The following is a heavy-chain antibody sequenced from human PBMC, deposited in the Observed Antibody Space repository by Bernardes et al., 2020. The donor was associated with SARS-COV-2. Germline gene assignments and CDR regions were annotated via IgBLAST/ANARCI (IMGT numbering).Heavy chain of an antibody. Sequence: GWSLRRSCEASGFTFSNYWIHWLRQPPGEGLVWLSRINTDGTNVDYADSVKGRFTVTRDNAKNTAYLQVNSLRLDDTAVYYCATGRDYYNGDWGQGTMVTVSS. D-gene: IGHD2-8*01. CDR3: ATGRDYYNGD. CDR1: GFTFSNYW. V-gene: IGHV3-74*01. J-gene: IGHJ3*01. CDR2: INTDGTNV.